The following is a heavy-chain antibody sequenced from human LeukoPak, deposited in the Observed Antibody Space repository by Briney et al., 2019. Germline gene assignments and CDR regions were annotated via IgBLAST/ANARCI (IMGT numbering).Heavy chain of an antibody. CDR3: TRVVGNMVRGVIITRNWFDP. CDR1: GFTFSSYG. V-gene: IGHV3-49*04. J-gene: IGHJ5*02. CDR2: IRSKAYGGTT. D-gene: IGHD3-10*01. Sequence: GGSLRLSCAASGFTFSSYGFHWVRQAPGKGLEWVGFIRSKAYGGTTEYAASVKGRFTISRDDSKSIAYLQMNSLKTEDTAVYYCTRVVGNMVRGVIITRNWFDPWGQGTLVTVSS.